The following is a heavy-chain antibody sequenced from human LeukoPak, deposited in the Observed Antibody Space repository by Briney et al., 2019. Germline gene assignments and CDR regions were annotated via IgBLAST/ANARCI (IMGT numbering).Heavy chain of an antibody. Sequence: GGSLRLSCAASGSTFSSYGMHWVRQAPGKGLEWVAFISYDGSNKYYADSVKGRFTISRDNSKNTLYLQMNSLRAEDTAMYYCAKEAAYCGGDCYSGSDYWGQGTLVTVSS. D-gene: IGHD2-21*02. CDR1: GSTFSSYG. CDR3: AKEAAYCGGDCYSGSDY. CDR2: ISYDGSNK. V-gene: IGHV3-30*18. J-gene: IGHJ4*02.